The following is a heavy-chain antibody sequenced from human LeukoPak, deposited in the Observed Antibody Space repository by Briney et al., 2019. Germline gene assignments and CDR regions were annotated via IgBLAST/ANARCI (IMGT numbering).Heavy chain of an antibody. CDR1: GFTFSSYA. V-gene: IGHV3-23*01. Sequence: GGSLRLSCAASGFTFSSYAMSWVRQAPGKGLEWVSAISGGGGSTYYADSVKGRFTISRDNSKNTLYLQMNSLRAEDTAVYYCARDNVVVAAAIDAFDIWGQGTMVTVSS. J-gene: IGHJ3*02. D-gene: IGHD2-2*01. CDR2: ISGGGGST. CDR3: ARDNVVVAAAIDAFDI.